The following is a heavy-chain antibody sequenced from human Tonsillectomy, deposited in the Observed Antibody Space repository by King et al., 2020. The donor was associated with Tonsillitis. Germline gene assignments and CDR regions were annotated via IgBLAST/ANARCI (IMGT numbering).Heavy chain of an antibody. D-gene: IGHD1-26*01. CDR2: ISSSSSTL. CDR1: GFTFSSYS. V-gene: IGHV3-48*01. Sequence: VQLVESGGGLVQPGGSLRLSCAASGFTFSSYSMNWVRQAPGKGLEWVSYISSSSSTLYYADSVKGRFTISRDNAKNSLYLQMNSLRAEDTAVYYCARDQNSGSSVDYWGQGTLVTVSS. J-gene: IGHJ4*02. CDR3: ARDQNSGSSVDY.